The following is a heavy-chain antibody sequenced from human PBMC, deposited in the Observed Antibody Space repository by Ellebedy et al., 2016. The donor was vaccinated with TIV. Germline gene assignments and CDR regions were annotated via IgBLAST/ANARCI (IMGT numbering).Heavy chain of an antibody. Sequence: MPGGSLRLSCAVSGGAISGVNWWTWVRQPPGKGLEWIGEIFHSGTSNYNPSIKIRVTISVDKSKNHFSLNLSFVTAADTAVYYCARGKFAAAGIDYWGQGTLVTVSS. CDR3: ARGKFAAAGIDY. D-gene: IGHD6-13*01. CDR2: IFHSGTS. J-gene: IGHJ4*02. V-gene: IGHV4-4*02. CDR1: GGAISGVNW.